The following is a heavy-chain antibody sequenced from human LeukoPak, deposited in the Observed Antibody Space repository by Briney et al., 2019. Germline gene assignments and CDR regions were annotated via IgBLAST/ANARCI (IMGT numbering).Heavy chain of an antibody. J-gene: IGHJ3*02. V-gene: IGHV3-74*01. CDR3: ARGNAHAFDI. Sequence: GGSLRLSCAASRFTFSSYWMRWVRQAPGKGLVWVSRINTDGSGTSYADSVKGRFTISRDNAKNTLYLQMNSLRAEDTAVYYCARGNAHAFDIWGQGTMVPVFS. D-gene: IGHD1-1*01. CDR2: INTDGSGT. CDR1: RFTFSSYW.